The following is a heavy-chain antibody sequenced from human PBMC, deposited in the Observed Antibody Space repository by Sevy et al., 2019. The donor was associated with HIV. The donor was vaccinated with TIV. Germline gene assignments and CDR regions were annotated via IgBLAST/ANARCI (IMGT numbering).Heavy chain of an antibody. CDR1: GFTFSSYA. V-gene: IGHV3-23*01. Sequence: GGSLRLSCAASGFTFSSYAMSWVRQAPGKGLEWVSTISGSGGSTYYADSVKGRFTISRDNSKNTLYLQMNSLRAEDTAVYYCAKVWAAGGAFDIWGHGTMVTVSS. CDR3: AKVWAAGGAFDI. CDR2: ISGSGGST. D-gene: IGHD6-13*01. J-gene: IGHJ3*02.